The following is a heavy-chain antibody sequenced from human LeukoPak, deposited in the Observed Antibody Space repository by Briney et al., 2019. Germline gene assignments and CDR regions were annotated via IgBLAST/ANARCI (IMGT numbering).Heavy chain of an antibody. D-gene: IGHD6-19*01. CDR2: INHSGST. Sequence: WIGEINHSGSTNYNPSLKSRVTISVDTSKNQFSLKLSSVTAADTAMYYCASVAVAGTGDYWGQGTLVTVSS. CDR3: ASVAVAGTGDY. J-gene: IGHJ4*02. V-gene: IGHV4-34*01.